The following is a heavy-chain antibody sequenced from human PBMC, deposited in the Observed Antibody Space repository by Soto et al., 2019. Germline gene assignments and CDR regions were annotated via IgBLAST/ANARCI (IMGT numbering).Heavy chain of an antibody. J-gene: IGHJ6*02. CDR2: IYYSGST. CDR3: ARDCTQTYYYDSSGYYTPSDYGMDV. V-gene: IGHV4-59*01. D-gene: IGHD3-22*01. Sequence: SETLSLTCTVSGGSISSYYWSWIRQPPGKGLEWIGYIYYSGSTNYNPSLKSRVTISVDTSKNQFSLKLSSVTAADTAVYYCARDCTQTYYYDSSGYYTPSDYGMDVWGQGTTVTVSS. CDR1: GGSISSYY.